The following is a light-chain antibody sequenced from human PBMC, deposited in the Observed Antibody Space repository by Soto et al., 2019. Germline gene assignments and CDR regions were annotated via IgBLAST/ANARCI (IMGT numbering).Light chain of an antibody. CDR3: CSYAGTFTYV. Sequence: QSVLTQPRSVSGSPGQSVTISCTGTSSDVDGYNYVSWFQQHPGKAPKLMIYAVTERPSGVPDRFSGSKSGNTASLTISGLQAEDEADYYCCSYAGTFTYVFGTGTKLTVL. CDR1: SSDVDGYNY. CDR2: AVT. J-gene: IGLJ1*01. V-gene: IGLV2-11*01.